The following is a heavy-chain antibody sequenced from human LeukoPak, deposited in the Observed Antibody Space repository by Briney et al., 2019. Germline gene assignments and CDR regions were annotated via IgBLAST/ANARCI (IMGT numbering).Heavy chain of an antibody. J-gene: IGHJ4*02. CDR1: GGSDSSGSYY. V-gene: IGHV4-61*02. Sequence: SETLSLTCTVSGGSDSSGSYYWSWIRQPAGKGLEWIGRMHTSGTTNYNPALKSRVTISEDTSKNQFSLNLTSVTAADTAVYYCARGGGEFNNWGQGTLVTVSS. CDR3: ARGGGEFNN. CDR2: MHTSGTT. D-gene: IGHD2-15*01.